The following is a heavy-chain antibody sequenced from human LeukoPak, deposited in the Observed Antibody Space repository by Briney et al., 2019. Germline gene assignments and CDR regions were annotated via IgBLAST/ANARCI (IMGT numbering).Heavy chain of an antibody. CDR3: ARGDKMNWFDP. V-gene: IGHV4-59*01. Sequence: SETLSLTCTVSGGSISSYYWSWIRQPPGKVLEWIGYIYYSGSTNCNPSLKSRVTISVDTSKNQFSLKLSSVTAADTAVYYCARGDKMNWFDPWGQGTLVTVSS. J-gene: IGHJ5*02. CDR1: GGSISSYY. CDR2: IYYSGST.